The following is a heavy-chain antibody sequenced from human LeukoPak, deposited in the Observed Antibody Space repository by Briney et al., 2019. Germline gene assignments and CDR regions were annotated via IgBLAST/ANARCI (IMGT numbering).Heavy chain of an antibody. CDR2: IWYDGSNK. Sequence: GGSLRLSCAASGFTFSSYGMHWVRQAPGKGLEWVAVIWYDGSNKYYADSVKGRFTISRDNSKNTLYLQMNSLRAEDTAVYYCARDKQYQLLYYYYYYYGMDVWGQGTTATVSS. CDR3: ARDKQYQLLYYYYYYYGMDV. J-gene: IGHJ6*02. D-gene: IGHD2-2*02. CDR1: GFTFSSYG. V-gene: IGHV3-33*01.